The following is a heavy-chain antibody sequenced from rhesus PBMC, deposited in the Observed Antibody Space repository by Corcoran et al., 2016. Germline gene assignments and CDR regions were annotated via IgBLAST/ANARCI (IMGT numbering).Heavy chain of an antibody. D-gene: IGHD6-31*01. V-gene: IGHV4-106*01. CDR1: GGSISSNY. Sequence: QVQLQESGPGLVKPSETLSLTCAVSGGSISSNYWSWIRQPPGKGLEWIGYIYGSGGGTNYNPSLKNRVTISRDTAKNQFSLKLSSVTAADTAVYYCASIAAAAHWGQGVLVTVSS. J-gene: IGHJ4*01. CDR2: IYGSGGGT. CDR3: ASIAAAAH.